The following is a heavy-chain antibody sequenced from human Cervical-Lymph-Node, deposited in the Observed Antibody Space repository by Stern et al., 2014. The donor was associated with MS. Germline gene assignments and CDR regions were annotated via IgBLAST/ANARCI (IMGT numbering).Heavy chain of an antibody. J-gene: IGHJ4*02. Sequence: QLVQSGSEVKRPGSSVKVSCPASGGTFSTSGISWVRQARGQGLEWMGWIIPIFGTANYAQKCQGRATITADVSTTTSYMDLSSLRSEDTAVYYCTREFNLDSSGFYFYYWGQGTLVTVSS. V-gene: IGHV1-69*01. CDR1: GGTFSTSG. D-gene: IGHD3-22*01. CDR3: TREFNLDSSGFYFYY. CDR2: IIPIFGTA.